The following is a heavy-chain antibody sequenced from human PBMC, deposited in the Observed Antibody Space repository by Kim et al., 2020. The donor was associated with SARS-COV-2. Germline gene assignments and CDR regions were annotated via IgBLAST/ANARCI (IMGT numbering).Heavy chain of an antibody. CDR1: GGSFSGYY. CDR2: INHSGST. D-gene: IGHD3-3*01. J-gene: IGHJ4*02. V-gene: IGHV4-34*01. CDR3: ARGRLYDFWSGYYRLFYFDY. Sequence: SETLSLTCAVYGGSFSGYYWSWIRQPPGKGLEWIGEINHSGSTNYNPSLKSRVTISVDTSKNQFSLKLSSVTAADTAVYYCARGRLYDFWSGYYRLFYFDYWGQGTLVTVSS.